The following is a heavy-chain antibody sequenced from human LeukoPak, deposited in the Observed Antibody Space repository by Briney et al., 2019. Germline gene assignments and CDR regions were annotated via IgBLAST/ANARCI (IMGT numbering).Heavy chain of an antibody. V-gene: IGHV1-46*01. J-gene: IGHJ4*02. Sequence: ASVKVSCKASGYTFTSYYTHWVRQAPGQGLEWMGIINPSGGSTSYAQKFQGRVTMTRDTSTSTVYMELGSLRSEDTAVYYCARPGIYGDYEYYFDYWGQGTLVTVSS. CDR1: GYTFTSYY. CDR2: INPSGGST. CDR3: ARPGIYGDYEYYFDY. D-gene: IGHD4-17*01.